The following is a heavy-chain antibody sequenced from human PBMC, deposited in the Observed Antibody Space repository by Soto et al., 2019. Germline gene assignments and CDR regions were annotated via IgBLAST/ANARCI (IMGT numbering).Heavy chain of an antibody. CDR2: ISYDGSNT. J-gene: IGHJ4*02. CDR3: AKDFWSGFPQYYFDY. CDR1: AFTLSSFA. Sequence: QVQLEQSGGGVVQPGRSLRLSCTSSAFTLSSFAMHWVRQAPGKGLEWVAVISYDGSNTYYGDSVKGRFTISRDNSKNTLYLQMSSLRVEDTAVYYCAKDFWSGFPQYYFDYWGQGTLVTVSS. V-gene: IGHV3-30*18. D-gene: IGHD3-3*01.